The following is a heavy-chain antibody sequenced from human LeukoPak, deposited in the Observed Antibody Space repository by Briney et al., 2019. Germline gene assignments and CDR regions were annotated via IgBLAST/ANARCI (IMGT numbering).Heavy chain of an antibody. CDR3: ATELGATYDNYYHGMDV. D-gene: IGHD1-26*01. V-gene: IGHV1-2*02. CDR1: GYTFTSYY. J-gene: IGHJ6*02. CDR2: INPNSGGT. Sequence: ASVKVSCKASGYTFTSYYMHWVRQAPGQGLEWMGWINPNSGGTNYAQKFQDRVTMTRDTSISTAYMELSSLRSDDTAVYYCATELGATYDNYYHGMDVWGQGTTVTVSS.